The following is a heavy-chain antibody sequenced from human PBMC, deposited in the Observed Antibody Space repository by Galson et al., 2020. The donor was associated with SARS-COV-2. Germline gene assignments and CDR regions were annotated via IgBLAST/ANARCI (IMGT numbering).Heavy chain of an antibody. CDR3: TPTIIVPGTLDY. Sequence: GESLKISCAASGFTFSTYAIHWVRQAPGKGLEWVAVIWSDGNNKYYGDSVKGRITISRDNSKNTVNLQMNSLRAEDTAVYYCTPTIIVPGTLDYWGQGTLVSVSS. CDR1: GFTFSTYA. D-gene: IGHD3-22*01. V-gene: IGHV3-33*01. J-gene: IGHJ4*02. CDR2: IWSDGNNK.